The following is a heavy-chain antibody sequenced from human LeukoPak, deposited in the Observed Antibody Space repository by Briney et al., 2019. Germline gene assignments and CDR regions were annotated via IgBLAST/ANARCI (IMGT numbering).Heavy chain of an antibody. CDR3: AAEHDGFDI. V-gene: IGHV3-74*01. J-gene: IGHJ3*02. CDR2: IRGDGGGT. CDR1: RFSLSNSW. Sequence: GGSLRLSCAASRFSLSNSWLHCVRQTPGKGLEWVSSIRGDGGGTTYADSVKGRFTVSRDNAKNTLYLQMNSLRADDTAVYYCAAEHDGFDIWGQGTMVTVSS.